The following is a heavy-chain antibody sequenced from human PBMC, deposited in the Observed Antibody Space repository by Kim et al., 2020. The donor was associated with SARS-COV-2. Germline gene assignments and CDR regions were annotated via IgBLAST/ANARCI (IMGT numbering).Heavy chain of an antibody. CDR1: GGSISSYY. CDR2: IYYSGST. V-gene: IGHV4-59*01. Sequence: SETLSLTCTVSGGSISSYYWSWIRQPPGKGLEWIGYIYYSGSTNYNPSLKSRVTISVDTSKNQFSLKLSSVTAADTAVYYCARRYYAKPWSFDPWGQGTLVTVSS. D-gene: IGHD3-10*01. CDR3: ARRYYAKPWSFDP. J-gene: IGHJ5*02.